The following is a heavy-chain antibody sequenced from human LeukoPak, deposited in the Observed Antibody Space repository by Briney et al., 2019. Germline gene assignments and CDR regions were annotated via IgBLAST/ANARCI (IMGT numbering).Heavy chain of an antibody. CDR2: IIPIFGTA. V-gene: IGHV1-69*01. J-gene: IGHJ4*02. Sequence: SVKVSCKASGGTFSSYAISWVRQAPGQGLEWMGGIIPIFGTANYAQKFQGRVTITADESTSTAYMELSSLRSEDTAVYYCARDSSGYYARSHFDYWGQGTLVTVSS. D-gene: IGHD3-22*01. CDR3: ARDSSGYYARSHFDY. CDR1: GGTFSSYA.